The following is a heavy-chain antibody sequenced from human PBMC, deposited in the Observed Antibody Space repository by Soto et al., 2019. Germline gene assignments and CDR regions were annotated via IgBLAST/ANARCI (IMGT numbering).Heavy chain of an antibody. CDR1: GGSISSSSYY. V-gene: IGHV4-31*03. Sequence: SETLSLTCTVSGGSISSSSYYWGWIRQPPGKGLEWIGYIYYSGSTYYNPSLKSRVTISVDTSKNQFSLKLSSVTAADTAVYYCARGGIAAAAPPDYWGQGTLVTVSS. D-gene: IGHD6-13*01. J-gene: IGHJ4*02. CDR3: ARGGIAAAAPPDY. CDR2: IYYSGST.